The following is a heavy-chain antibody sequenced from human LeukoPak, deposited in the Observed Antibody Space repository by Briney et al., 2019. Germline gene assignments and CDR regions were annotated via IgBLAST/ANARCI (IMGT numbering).Heavy chain of an antibody. CDR2: ISRGSGTI. V-gene: IGHV3-48*04. CDR3: ARIDGPTVYAYYMDL. J-gene: IGHJ6*03. Sequence: PGGSLRLSCATSGFSFNRRGMNWVRHTPGKGLEWVSYISRGSGTITYAESVKGRFTGPRDDAKNSRYLQMNALRAEDTAVYYCARIDGPTVYAYYMDLWGTGTTVTVAS. D-gene: IGHD3-16*01. CDR1: GFSFNRRG.